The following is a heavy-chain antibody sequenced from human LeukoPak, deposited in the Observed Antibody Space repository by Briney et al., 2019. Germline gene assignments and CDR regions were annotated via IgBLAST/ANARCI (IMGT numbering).Heavy chain of an antibody. CDR3: AKTPPSYGR. Sequence: PGGSLRPSCAVSGFTFDDYAMHWVRQAPGKGLEWVSLISGDGATTYYADSVKGRFTISRDNSKNSLYLQMNSLRTEDTALYYCAKTPPSYGRWGQGTLVTVSS. CDR2: ISGDGATT. J-gene: IGHJ4*02. V-gene: IGHV3-43*02. D-gene: IGHD1-14*01. CDR1: GFTFDDYA.